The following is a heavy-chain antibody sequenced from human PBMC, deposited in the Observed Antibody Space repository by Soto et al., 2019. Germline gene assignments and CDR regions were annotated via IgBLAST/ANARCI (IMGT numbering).Heavy chain of an antibody. J-gene: IGHJ1*01. CDR2: INWNSGSI. D-gene: IGHD6-13*01. Sequence: RRLSCAASGFTFDDYAMHWVRQVPGKGLEWVSGINWNSGSIGYADSVKGRFAISRDNAKNSLHLQMNSLRAEDTAFYYCVKDESINWYSGHFRHWGQGTLVTVSS. CDR3: VKDESINWYSGHFRH. V-gene: IGHV3-9*01. CDR1: GFTFDDYA.